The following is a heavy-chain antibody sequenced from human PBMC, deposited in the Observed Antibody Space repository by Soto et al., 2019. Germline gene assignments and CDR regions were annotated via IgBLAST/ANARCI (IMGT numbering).Heavy chain of an antibody. V-gene: IGHV3-66*01. CDR2: IYASGTT. CDR1: EFSVSSNY. D-gene: IGHD3-16*01. Sequence: EVQLVESGGGLVQPEESLRLSCAASEFSVSSNYMSWVRQAPGKGLEWVSVIYASGTTYYADSVRGRFTISRDSSKNTLYLQMNSLRAEDTAVYYCARKPYCFTSGGSYTDYWGQGTLVTVSS. J-gene: IGHJ4*02. CDR3: ARKPYCFTSGGSYTDY.